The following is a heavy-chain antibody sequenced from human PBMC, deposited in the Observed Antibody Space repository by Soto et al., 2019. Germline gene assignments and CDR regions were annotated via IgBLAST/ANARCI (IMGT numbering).Heavy chain of an antibody. CDR3: ASGASRWYPYFFDS. J-gene: IGHJ4*02. V-gene: IGHV3-23*01. CDR1: GFTFGTTD. Sequence: QLLQSGGGLVQPGGSLTLSCAASGFTFGTTDMSWVRQAPGEGLEWVSTIDGSGGITYYADSVKGRFTISRDNSRNTVYLQMNSLRGDDTALYYCASGASRWYPYFFDSWAQGTLVTVSS. D-gene: IGHD6-13*01. CDR2: IDGSGGIT.